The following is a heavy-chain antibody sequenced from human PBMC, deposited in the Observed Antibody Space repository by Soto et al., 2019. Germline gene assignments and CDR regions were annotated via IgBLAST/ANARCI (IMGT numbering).Heavy chain of an antibody. J-gene: IGHJ4*02. CDR3: ASGGAGSGPFTWELPDH. Sequence: GASVKVSCKALGNTFTYRYLHWVRQAPGQALEWMGWITPFSGDVHYAQKFQERVTITRDRSINTAYMQMSSLRSEDTAMYFCASGGAGSGPFTWELPDHLGQGTLVTVSS. CDR1: GNTFTYRY. V-gene: IGHV1-45*02. CDR2: ITPFSGDV. D-gene: IGHD1-26*01.